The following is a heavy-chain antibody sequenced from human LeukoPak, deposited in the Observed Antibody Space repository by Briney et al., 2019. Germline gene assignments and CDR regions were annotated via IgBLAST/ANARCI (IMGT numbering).Heavy chain of an antibody. CDR3: ARTRVRDRRLEDAFDI. Sequence: ASVKVSCKASGYTFTGYYMHWVRQAPGQGLEWMGWINPNSGGTNYAQKFQGRVTMTRDTSISTAYMELSSLRSEDTAVYYCARTRVRDRRLEDAFDIWGQGTMVTVSS. CDR1: GYTFTGYY. CDR2: INPNSGGT. V-gene: IGHV1-2*02. D-gene: IGHD1-14*01. J-gene: IGHJ3*02.